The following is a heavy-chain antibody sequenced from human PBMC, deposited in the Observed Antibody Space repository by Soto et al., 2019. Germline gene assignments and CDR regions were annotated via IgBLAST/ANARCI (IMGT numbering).Heavy chain of an antibody. J-gene: IGHJ5*02. CDR3: ARHPSNFWFDP. CDR1: GGSISSSSYF. V-gene: IGHV4-39*01. Sequence: QLQLQESGPGLVKPSETLSLTCTVSGGSISSSSYFWGWIRQPPGQGLEWIGSIYYSWRTSSNPSPMGRATVSVDTSKNPCSMKLSSVTAAETAGYYCARHPSNFWFDPRGQGTLVTVSS. D-gene: IGHD4-4*01. CDR2: IYYSWRT.